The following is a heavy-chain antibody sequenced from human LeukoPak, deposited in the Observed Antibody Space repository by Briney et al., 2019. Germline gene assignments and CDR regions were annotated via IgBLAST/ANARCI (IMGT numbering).Heavy chain of an antibody. D-gene: IGHD6-19*01. CDR1: GGSISSYY. V-gene: IGHV4-59*01. CDR2: IYYSGST. J-gene: IGHJ3*02. CDR3: AREAVAGVSHDAFDI. Sequence: SETLSLTCTVSGGSISSYYWSWIRQPPGKGLEWIGYIYYSGSTNYNPSLKSRVTISVDTSQNQFSLKLSYVTAADTAVYYCAREAVAGVSHDAFDIWGQGTMVTVSS.